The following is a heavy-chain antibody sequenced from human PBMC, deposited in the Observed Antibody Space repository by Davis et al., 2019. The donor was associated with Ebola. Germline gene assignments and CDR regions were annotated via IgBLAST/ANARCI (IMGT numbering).Heavy chain of an antibody. D-gene: IGHD5-24*01. J-gene: IGHJ4*02. V-gene: IGHV3-23*01. CDR2: IDGGDGST. CDR1: GFTFNFYV. CDR3: AKDRRGYNSVADY. Sequence: PGGSLRLSCAGSGFTFNFYVMSWVRQAPGKGLEWVSAIDGGDGSTYYADSVKGRFTISRDNSKNTLYLQMNSLRADDTAVYYCAKDRRGYNSVADYWGQGTLVTVSS.